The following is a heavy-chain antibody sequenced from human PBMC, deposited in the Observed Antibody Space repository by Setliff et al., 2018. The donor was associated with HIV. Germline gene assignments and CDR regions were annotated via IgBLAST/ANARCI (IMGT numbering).Heavy chain of an antibody. CDR3: ARGQGCGGGCHYAFEM. CDR1: GDSISSDFY. J-gene: IGHJ3*02. Sequence: PSETLSLTCTVSGDSISSDFYWGWIRKPPGKGLEWIGSIYHSGNTYYMPSLQSRVTISVDMSKNQFSLNLNSVTAADTAVYYCARGQGCGGGCHYAFEMWGQGTMVTVS. CDR2: IYHSGNT. D-gene: IGHD2-21*02. V-gene: IGHV4-38-2*02.